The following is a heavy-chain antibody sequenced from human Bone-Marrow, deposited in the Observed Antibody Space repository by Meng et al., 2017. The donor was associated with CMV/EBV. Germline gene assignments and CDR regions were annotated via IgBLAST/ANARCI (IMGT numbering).Heavy chain of an antibody. Sequence: GESLKISCAASGFTFSSYSMNWVRQAPGKGLEWVAVISYDGSNKYYADSVKGRFTISRDNSKTAQYLQMNSLRAEDTAVYYCARGCSSTSCYTSYYYGMDVWDQGTTVTVSS. V-gene: IGHV3-30*03. CDR2: ISYDGSNK. CDR1: GFTFSSYS. J-gene: IGHJ6*02. D-gene: IGHD2-2*02. CDR3: ARGCSSTSCYTSYYYGMDV.